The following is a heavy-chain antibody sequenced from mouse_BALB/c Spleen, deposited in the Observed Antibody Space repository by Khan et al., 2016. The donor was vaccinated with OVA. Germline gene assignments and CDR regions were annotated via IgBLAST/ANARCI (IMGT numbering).Heavy chain of an antibody. D-gene: IGHD2-1*01. J-gene: IGHJ1*01. CDR1: GFTLSSFG. CDR3: ARSGGNFHWYFDV. V-gene: IGHV5-17*02. CDR2: ISSGSSTI. Sequence: EVELVESGGGLVQPGGSRKLSCAASGFTLSSFGMHWVRQAPKKGLEWVAYISSGSSTIYYVDTVKGRFTISRDSPKNTLFLQLTSLRSEDTDMYYCARSGGNFHWYFDVWGEGTSVTVSS.